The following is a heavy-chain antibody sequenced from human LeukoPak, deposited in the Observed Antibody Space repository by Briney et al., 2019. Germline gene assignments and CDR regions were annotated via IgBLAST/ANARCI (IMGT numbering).Heavy chain of an antibody. Sequence: SETLSLTCSVSGGSISNSHYWGWIRQPPGKVLEWIASTHYSGTTYYNPSLKSRVTMSVDTSKNQFSLKLTSVTAADTAIYYCARRTVTNAGNYFDPWGQGTLVTVSP. V-gene: IGHV4-39*01. J-gene: IGHJ5*02. D-gene: IGHD4-17*01. CDR2: THYSGTT. CDR1: GGSISNSHY. CDR3: ARRTVTNAGNYFDP.